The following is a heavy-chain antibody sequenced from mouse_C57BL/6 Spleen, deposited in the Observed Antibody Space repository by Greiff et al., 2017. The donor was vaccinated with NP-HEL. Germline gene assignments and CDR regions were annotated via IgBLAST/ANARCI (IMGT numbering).Heavy chain of an antibody. J-gene: IGHJ3*01. CDR1: GFNIKDDY. D-gene: IGHD1-1*01. Sequence: VQLQQSGAELVRPGASVKLSCTASGFNIKDDYMHWVKQRPEQGLEWIGWIDPENGDTEYASKFQGKATITADTSSNTAYLQLSSLTSEDTAVYYCTTDYYGTWFAYWGQGTLVTVSA. V-gene: IGHV14-4*01. CDR3: TTDYYGTWFAY. CDR2: IDPENGDT.